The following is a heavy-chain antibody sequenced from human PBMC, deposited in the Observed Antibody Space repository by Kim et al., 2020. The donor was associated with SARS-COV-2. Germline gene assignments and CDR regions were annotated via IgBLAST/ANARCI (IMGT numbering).Heavy chain of an antibody. CDR2: ISAYNGNT. J-gene: IGHJ6*02. Sequence: ASVKVSCKASGYTFTSYGISWVRQAPGQGLEWMGWISAYNGNTNYAQKLQGRVTMTTDTSTSTAYMELRSLRSDDTAVYYCARDGLLRLSYYYGMDVWGQGTTVTVSS. CDR1: GYTFTSYG. D-gene: IGHD3-16*01. V-gene: IGHV1-18*01. CDR3: ARDGLLRLSYYYGMDV.